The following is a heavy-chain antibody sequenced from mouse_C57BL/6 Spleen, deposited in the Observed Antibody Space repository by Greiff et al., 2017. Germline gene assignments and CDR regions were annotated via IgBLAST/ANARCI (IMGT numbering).Heavy chain of an antibody. V-gene: IGHV5-9-1*02. CDR3: TREDGKGNYYAMDY. J-gene: IGHJ4*01. CDR2: ISSGGDYI. D-gene: IGHD2-1*01. Sequence: DVQLVESGEGLVKPGGSLKLSCAASGFTFSSYAMSWVRQTPEKRLEWVAYISSGGDYIYYADTVKGRFTISRDNARNTLYLQMSSLKSEDTAMYYCTREDGKGNYYAMDYWGQGTSVTVSS. CDR1: GFTFSSYA.